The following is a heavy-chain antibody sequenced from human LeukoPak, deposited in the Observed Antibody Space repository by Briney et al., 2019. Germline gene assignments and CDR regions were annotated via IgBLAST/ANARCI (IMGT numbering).Heavy chain of an antibody. Sequence: ASVKVSCKASGGTFSIYAISWVRQAPGQGLEWMGGIIPIFGTANYAQKFQGRVTITADESTSTAYMELSSLRSEDTAVYYCARTWGSGWSYYYGMDVWGQGTTVTVSS. V-gene: IGHV1-69*13. CDR1: GGTFSIYA. CDR3: ARTWGSGWSYYYGMDV. J-gene: IGHJ6*02. CDR2: IIPIFGTA. D-gene: IGHD6-19*01.